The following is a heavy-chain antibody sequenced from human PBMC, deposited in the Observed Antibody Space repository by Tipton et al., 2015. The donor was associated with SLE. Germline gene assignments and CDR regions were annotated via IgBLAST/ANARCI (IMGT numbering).Heavy chain of an antibody. Sequence: SLRLSCAASGFTFSSYVMSWVRQAPGKGLEWVSLTYSNGRTYYSDSVKGRFTISRDNSKNTLYLQINSLRTEDTAVYYCAKDREVYDPLSGYYGDGFDGWGQSTLVTVAS. V-gene: IGHV3-23*03. CDR2: TYSNGRT. J-gene: IGHJ1*01. CDR3: AKDREVYDPLSGYYGDGFDG. CDR1: GFTFSSYV. D-gene: IGHD3-9*01.